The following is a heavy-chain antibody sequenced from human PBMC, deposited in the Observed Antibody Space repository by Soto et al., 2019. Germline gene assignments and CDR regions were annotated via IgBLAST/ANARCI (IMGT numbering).Heavy chain of an antibody. J-gene: IGHJ4*02. V-gene: IGHV3-30-3*01. CDR2: ISYDGSDK. CDR1: GFTFSSYA. D-gene: IGHD3-22*01. Sequence: GSLRLSCAASGFTFSSYAMHWVRQAPGKGLEWVALISYDGSDKDYADSVKGRFTISRDNSKNTLYLQMNSLRAEDTAVYYCAKDKGSSGYQTYYFDYWGQGTLVTVSS. CDR3: AKDKGSSGYQTYYFDY.